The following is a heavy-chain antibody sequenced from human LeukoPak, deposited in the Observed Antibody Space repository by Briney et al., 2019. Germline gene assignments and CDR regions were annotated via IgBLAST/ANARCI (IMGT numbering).Heavy chain of an antibody. V-gene: IGHV3-23*01. Sequence: GGSLRLSCAASGFTFSSYAMSWVRQAPGKGLEWVSAISGSGGSTYYADSVKGRFTISRDNSKNTLYLQMNSLRAEDTAVYHCAKDKQYQLPQQLDYWGQGTLVTVSS. CDR3: AKDKQYQLPQQLDY. J-gene: IGHJ4*02. CDR1: GFTFSSYA. CDR2: ISGSGGST. D-gene: IGHD2-2*01.